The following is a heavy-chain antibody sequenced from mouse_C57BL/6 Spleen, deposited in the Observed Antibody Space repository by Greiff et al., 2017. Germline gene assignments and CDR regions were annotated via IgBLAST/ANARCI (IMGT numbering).Heavy chain of an antibody. V-gene: IGHV5-17*01. Sequence: EVMLVESGGGLVKPGGSLKLSCAASGFTFSDYGMHWVRQAPEKGLEWVAYISSGRSTIYYADTVKGRFTIARDNSKNTLFLQMTSLRSEDTAMYYCARSYGNFYFDYWGQGTTLTVSS. CDR3: ARSYGNFYFDY. CDR2: ISSGRSTI. J-gene: IGHJ2*01. D-gene: IGHD2-1*01. CDR1: GFTFSDYG.